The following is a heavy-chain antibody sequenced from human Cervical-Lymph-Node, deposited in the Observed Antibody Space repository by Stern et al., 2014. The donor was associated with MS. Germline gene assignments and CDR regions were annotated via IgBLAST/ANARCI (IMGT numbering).Heavy chain of an antibody. CDR1: GYIFDSYW. J-gene: IGHJ4*02. Sequence: EVQLVESGAEMKKPGESLKISCKASGYIFDSYWIGWVRQTPGKGLEWMGIIYPSDSDTRYSSSFQGHVTISADKSISTAYLQWTSLEASDTAMYYCARRTLFRGDKFWQDWGQGTLVTVSS. D-gene: IGHD3-10*01. CDR3: ARRTLFRGDKFWQD. CDR2: IYPSDSDT. V-gene: IGHV5-51*03.